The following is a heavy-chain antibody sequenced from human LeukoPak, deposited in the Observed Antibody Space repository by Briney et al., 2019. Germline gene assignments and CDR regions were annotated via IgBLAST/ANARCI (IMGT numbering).Heavy chain of an antibody. J-gene: IGHJ4*02. V-gene: IGHV3-48*01. CDR3: ARVSARGYDY. CDR2: INSINAV. CDR1: GFMFDTYI. Sequence: GSLLLSCAASGFMFDTYIMTWVRQAPGKGLEWISYINSINAVYYTDSVQGRFNISRDNAKNSLYLQMNSLRVEDTAMYYCARVSARGYDYWGRGTLVTVSS. D-gene: IGHD5-18*01.